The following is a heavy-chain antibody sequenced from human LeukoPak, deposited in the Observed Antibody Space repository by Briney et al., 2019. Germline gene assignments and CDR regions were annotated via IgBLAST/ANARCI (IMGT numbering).Heavy chain of an antibody. V-gene: IGHV1-18*01. CDR2: VSAYNGNT. D-gene: IGHD5-12*01. J-gene: IGHJ4*02. CDR3: AREREYSGYDMLADY. Sequence: ASVKVSCKASGYTFTSYGISWVRQAPGQGLEWMGWVSAYNGNTNYAQKLQGRVTMTTDTSTSTAYMELRSLRSDDTAVYYCAREREYSGYDMLADYWGQGTLVTVSS. CDR1: GYTFTSYG.